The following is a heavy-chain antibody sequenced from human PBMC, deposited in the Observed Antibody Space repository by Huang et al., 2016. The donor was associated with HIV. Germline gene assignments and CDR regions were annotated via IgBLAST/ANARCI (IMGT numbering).Heavy chain of an antibody. D-gene: IGHD3-22*01. V-gene: IGHV4-34*02. CDR1: GGSFSGYY. J-gene: IGHJ4*02. CDR2: INHSGNT. Sequence: QVQLEQWGAGLLKASETLSLTCAVYGGSFSGYYWNWLRQAPGKGLEWVGEINHSGNTNYNPALKSRVKRSVDTSKSQFSLYLTSLSAADTGTYFCARRYNSRRDYWGRGTLVTVHS. CDR3: ARRYNSRRDY.